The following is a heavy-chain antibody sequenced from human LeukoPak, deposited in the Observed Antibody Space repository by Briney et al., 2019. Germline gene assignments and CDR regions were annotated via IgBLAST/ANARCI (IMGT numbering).Heavy chain of an antibody. V-gene: IGHV3-30*18. CDR1: GFTFSSYG. D-gene: IGHD6-13*01. J-gene: IGHJ4*02. CDR3: AKSGYSSRWSPLGEYYFDY. CDR2: ISYDGSNK. Sequence: GRSLRLSCAASGFTFSSYGMHWVRQAPGKGLEWVAVISYDGSNKYYADSVKGRFTISRDNSKNTLYLQMNSLRAEDTAVYYCAKSGYSSRWSPLGEYYFDYWGQGTLVTVSS.